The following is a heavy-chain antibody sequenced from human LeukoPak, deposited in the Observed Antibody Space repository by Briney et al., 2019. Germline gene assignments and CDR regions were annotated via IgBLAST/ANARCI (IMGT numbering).Heavy chain of an antibody. D-gene: IGHD3-3*01. CDR1: GGAVNTHY. J-gene: IGHJ4*02. V-gene: IGHV4-59*02. CDR2: ISHSGNT. Sequence: SETLSLTCTVSGGAVNTHYWSWIRQTPGKGLEWIGYISHSGNTDYAPSLKSRVTMSLDTSKNQFSLKLSSVTAADTALYYCARDSFGFWDFDYWGQGTLVTVSS. CDR3: ARDSFGFWDFDY.